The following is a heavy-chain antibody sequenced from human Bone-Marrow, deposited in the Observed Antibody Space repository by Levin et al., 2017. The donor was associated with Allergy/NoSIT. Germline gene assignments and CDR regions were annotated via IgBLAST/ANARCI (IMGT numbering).Heavy chain of an antibody. CDR1: GGSISSYY. Sequence: SETLSLTCTVSGGSISSYYWSWIRQPPGKGLEWIGYIYYSGSTNYNPSLKSRVTISVDTSKNQFSLKLSSVTAADTAVYYCARSTRAAAGREYYNYYMDVWGKGTTVTVSS. CDR3: ARSTRAAAGREYYNYYMDV. J-gene: IGHJ6*03. CDR2: IYYSGST. D-gene: IGHD6-13*01. V-gene: IGHV4-59*01.